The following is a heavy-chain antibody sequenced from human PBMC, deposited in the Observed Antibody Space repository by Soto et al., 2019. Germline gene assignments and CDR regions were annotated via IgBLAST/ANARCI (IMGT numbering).Heavy chain of an antibody. D-gene: IGHD5-12*01. CDR3: ARESGGATATLDYYYFYMDV. Sequence: QVQLVQSGAEVRKPGASVTVSCRSSGDSFNDYYIHSVRQAPGQGFEWMGWINPNGGVTKYAQKFQGWVSMTRDTSIRTVYMQLSRLRSDDTAVYYCARESGGATATLDYYYFYMDVWAQGPRSPSP. CDR2: INPNGGVT. J-gene: IGHJ6*03. CDR1: GDSFNDYY. V-gene: IGHV1-2*04.